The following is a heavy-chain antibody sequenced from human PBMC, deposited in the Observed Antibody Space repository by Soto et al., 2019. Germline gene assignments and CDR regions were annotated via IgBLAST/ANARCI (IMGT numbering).Heavy chain of an antibody. V-gene: IGHV1-69*13. D-gene: IGHD3-22*01. CDR2: IIPIFGSA. CDR3: ERPYDSSGYFAY. Sequence: SVKVSCKASGGTFSSYAINWVRQAPGQGLEWMGGIIPIFGSANYAQKFQGRVTITADESTSTAYMELSSLRSEDTAMYYCERPYDSSGYFAYWGQGTLVTVSS. CDR1: GGTFSSYA. J-gene: IGHJ4*02.